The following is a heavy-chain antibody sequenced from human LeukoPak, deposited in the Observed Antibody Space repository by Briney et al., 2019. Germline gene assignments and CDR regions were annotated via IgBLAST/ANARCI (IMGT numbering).Heavy chain of an antibody. Sequence: PGGSLRLSCAASGFTFSSYAMSWVRQAPGKGLEWVSAISGSGGSTYYADSVKGRFTISRDNSKNTLYLQMSSLRAEDTAVYYCAKDGKVRGVIAIYFDYWGQGTLVTVSS. J-gene: IGHJ4*02. CDR1: GFTFSSYA. CDR3: AKDGKVRGVIAIYFDY. CDR2: ISGSGGST. D-gene: IGHD3-10*01. V-gene: IGHV3-23*01.